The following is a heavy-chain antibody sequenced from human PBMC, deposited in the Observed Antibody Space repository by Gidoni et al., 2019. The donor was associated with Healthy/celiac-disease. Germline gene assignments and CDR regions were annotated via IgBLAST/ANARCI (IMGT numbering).Heavy chain of an antibody. CDR1: GYSFTSYW. J-gene: IGHJ4*02. D-gene: IGHD2-21*02. V-gene: IGHV5-51*01. CDR2: IYPGDSDT. CDR3: ARHTPDPYCGGDCYPMLIDY. Sequence: EVQLVQSGAEVKKPGESLKISCKGSGYSFTSYWIGWVRQMPGKGLEWMGIIYPGDSDTRYSPSFQGQVTISADKSISTAYLQWSSLKASDTAMYYCARHTPDPYCGGDCYPMLIDYWGQGTLVTVSS.